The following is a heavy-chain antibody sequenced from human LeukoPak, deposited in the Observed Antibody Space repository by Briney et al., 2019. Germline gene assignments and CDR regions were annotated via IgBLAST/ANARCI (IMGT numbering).Heavy chain of an antibody. V-gene: IGHV3-73*01. CDR1: GFTFSGSA. Sequence: GGSLRLSCAASGFTFSGSALHWVRQASGKGLEWVGRIRSTANGYATAYAASVKGRFTISRDNSKNTLYLQMNSLRAEDTAVYYCAKGRDYYDSSGGIDYWGQGTLVTVSS. D-gene: IGHD3-22*01. J-gene: IGHJ4*02. CDR3: AKGRDYYDSSGGIDY. CDR2: IRSTANGYAT.